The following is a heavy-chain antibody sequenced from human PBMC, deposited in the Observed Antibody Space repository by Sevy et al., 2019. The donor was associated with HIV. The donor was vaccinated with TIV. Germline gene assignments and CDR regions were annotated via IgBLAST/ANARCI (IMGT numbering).Heavy chain of an antibody. V-gene: IGHV3-7*01. CDR2: IKADGSDK. CDR3: AHETFGRFES. D-gene: IGHD3-16*01. CDR1: GFTFSANW. Sequence: GGCLRLSCAASGFTFSANWMNWVRQAPGKGLEWVANIKADGSDKHYVDSVEGRFTISTDNAKNLLFLQMNSLRVEDTAVYYCAHETFGRFESWGQGTLVTVSS. J-gene: IGHJ4*02.